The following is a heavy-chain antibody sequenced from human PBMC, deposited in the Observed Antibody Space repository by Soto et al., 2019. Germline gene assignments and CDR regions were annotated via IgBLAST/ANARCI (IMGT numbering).Heavy chain of an antibody. V-gene: IGHV1-69*05. Sequence: QVQLVQSGAEVKKPGSSVTVSCKASGGTFGNSAFSWVRQAPGQGLEWMGGIIPIFPTPAYAQKFQGRVTSTPHESTGTAYMELTSVRSEDTAVYYCARDKDQRQIGGNDYYGIDVRGQGTTVTVSS. D-gene: IGHD2-2*01. CDR2: IIPIFPTP. CDR1: GGTFGNSA. CDR3: ARDKDQRQIGGNDYYGIDV. J-gene: IGHJ6*02.